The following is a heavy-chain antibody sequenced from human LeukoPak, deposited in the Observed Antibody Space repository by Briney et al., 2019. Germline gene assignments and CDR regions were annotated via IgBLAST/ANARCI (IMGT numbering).Heavy chain of an antibody. CDR2: IYTSGST. Sequence: SETLSLTCTVSGGSISSYYWSWIRQPAGKGLEWIGRIYTSGSTNYNPSLKSRVTMPVDTSKNQFSLKLSSVTAADTAVYYCARAGLITMVRGAEAFDYWGQGTLVTVSS. CDR3: ARAGLITMVRGAEAFDY. D-gene: IGHD3-10*01. J-gene: IGHJ4*02. V-gene: IGHV4-4*07. CDR1: GGSISSYY.